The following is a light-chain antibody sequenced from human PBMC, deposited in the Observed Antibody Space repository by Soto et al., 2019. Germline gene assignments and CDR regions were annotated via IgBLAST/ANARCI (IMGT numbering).Light chain of an antibody. Sequence: QSALTQPASVSGSPGQSITISCTGTSSDFGGYNYVSWYQQHPGKAPKFMIYEVSNRPSGVSNRFSGSKSGNTASLTISGLQAEDEADYYCSSYTSSSTWVFGGGTKLTVL. CDR3: SSYTSSSTWV. CDR2: EVS. V-gene: IGLV2-14*01. J-gene: IGLJ3*02. CDR1: SSDFGGYNY.